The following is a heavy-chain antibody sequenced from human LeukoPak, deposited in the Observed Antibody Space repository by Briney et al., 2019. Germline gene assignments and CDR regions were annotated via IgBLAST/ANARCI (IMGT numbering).Heavy chain of an antibody. J-gene: IGHJ4*02. CDR1: GLTFSDHY. CDR3: TIAARAAQPFDH. V-gene: IGHV3-72*01. Sequence: PGGSLRLSCAASGLTFSDHYMDWVRQAPGKGLEWVGRIRNKAKSYTTEYAASVKGRFSISRDDSKNSLSLQMNSLKTEDTAVYYCTIAARAAQPFDHWGQGTLVTVSS. CDR2: IRNKAKSYTT.